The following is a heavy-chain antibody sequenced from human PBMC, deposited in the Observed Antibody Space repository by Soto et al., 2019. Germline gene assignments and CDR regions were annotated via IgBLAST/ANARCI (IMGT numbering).Heavy chain of an antibody. Sequence: GRSLRLSCAASGLICSSYHMSWVRQAPGKGLEWVSTGLVGGSTHYEDSVKGRFTISRDGSKNTVYRQMNSLTAGDTAVYYCAKETATGGGAFDICGQGTMVTGSS. V-gene: IGHV3-23*01. J-gene: IGHJ3*02. CDR3: AKETATGGGAFDI. CDR2: GLVGGST. D-gene: IGHD2-8*02. CDR1: GLICSSYH.